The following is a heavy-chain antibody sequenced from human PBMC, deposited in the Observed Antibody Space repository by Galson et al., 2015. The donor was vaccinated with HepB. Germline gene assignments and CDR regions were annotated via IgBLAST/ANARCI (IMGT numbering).Heavy chain of an antibody. CDR1: GFTFSSYA. J-gene: IGHJ4*02. CDR3: AKYRGYSSGYPVFDY. Sequence: SLRLSCAASGFTFSSYAMSWVRQAPGKGLEWVSAISGSGGSTYYADSVKGRFTISRDNSKNTLYLQMNSLRAEDTAVYYCAKYRGYSSGYPVFDYWGQGTLVTVSS. V-gene: IGHV3-23*01. CDR2: ISGSGGST. D-gene: IGHD3-22*01.